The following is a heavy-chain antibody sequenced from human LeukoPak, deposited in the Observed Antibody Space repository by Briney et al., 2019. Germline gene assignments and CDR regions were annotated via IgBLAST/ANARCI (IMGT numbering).Heavy chain of an antibody. D-gene: IGHD3-16*01. CDR3: ARSPYDYSMIYFDY. CDR2: ISYDGSNK. CDR1: GFTFSSYA. V-gene: IGHV3-30-3*01. Sequence: PGGSLRLPCAASGFTFSSYAMHWVRQAPGKGLEWVAVISYDGSNKYYADSVKGRFTISRDNSKNTLYLQMNSLRAEDTAVYYCARSPYDYSMIYFDYWGQGTLVTVSS. J-gene: IGHJ4*02.